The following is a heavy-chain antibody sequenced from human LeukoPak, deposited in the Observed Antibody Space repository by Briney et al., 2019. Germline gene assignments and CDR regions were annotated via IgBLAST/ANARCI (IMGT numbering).Heavy chain of an antibody. CDR1: GYSISSGYY. J-gene: IGHJ4*02. V-gene: IGHV4-38-2*02. CDR2: IYYSGST. CDR3: VPWQVLLWFGESIPPLYFDY. D-gene: IGHD3-10*01. Sequence: PSETLSLTCTVSGYSISSGYYWGWIRQPPGKGLEWIGSIYYSGSTYYNPSLKSRVTISVDTSKNQFSLKLSSVTAADTAVSRGVPWQVLLWFGESIPPLYFDYWGQGTLVTVSS.